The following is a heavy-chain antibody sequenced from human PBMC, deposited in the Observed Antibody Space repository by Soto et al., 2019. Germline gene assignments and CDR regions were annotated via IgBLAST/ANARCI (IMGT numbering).Heavy chain of an antibody. CDR2: IIPIFGTA. CDR3: ARDYPAIKQWLDREYNWFDP. J-gene: IGHJ5*02. D-gene: IGHD6-19*01. CDR1: GGTFSSYA. Sequence: GASVKVSCKASGGTFSSYAISWVRQAPGQGLEWMGGIIPIFGTANYAQKFQGRVTITADESTSTAYMELSSLRSEDTAVYYCARDYPAIKQWLDREYNWFDPWGQGTLVTVSS. V-gene: IGHV1-69*13.